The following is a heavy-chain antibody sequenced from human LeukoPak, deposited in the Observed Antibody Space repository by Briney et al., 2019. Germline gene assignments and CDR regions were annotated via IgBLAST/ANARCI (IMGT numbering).Heavy chain of an antibody. CDR3: ARDSRPGIPNWFDP. J-gene: IGHJ5*02. V-gene: IGHV4-4*07. Sequence: SETLSLTCDVSGAPMVGYYWSWIRQSAGGGLEWIGRVHNSGSTNYHPSLRSRVTLSEDVSKSQFYLRLTSVTAADTAVYYCARDSRPGIPNWFDPWGQGTLVTVSS. CDR2: VHNSGST. D-gene: IGHD6-13*01. CDR1: GAPMVGYY.